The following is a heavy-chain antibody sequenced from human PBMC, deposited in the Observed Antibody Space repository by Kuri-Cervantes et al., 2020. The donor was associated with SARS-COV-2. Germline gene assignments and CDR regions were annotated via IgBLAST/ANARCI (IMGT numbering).Heavy chain of an antibody. CDR2: IWYDGSNK. D-gene: IGHD6-19*01. J-gene: IGHJ4*02. CDR1: GFTFSSYG. V-gene: IGHV3-30*02. CDR3: ATTYSSGWYGGY. Sequence: GESLKISCAASGFTFSSYGMHWVRQAPGKGLEWVAVIWYDGSNKYYADSVKGRFAISRDNSKNTLYLQMNSLRAEDTAVYYCATTYSSGWYGGYWGQGTLVTVSS.